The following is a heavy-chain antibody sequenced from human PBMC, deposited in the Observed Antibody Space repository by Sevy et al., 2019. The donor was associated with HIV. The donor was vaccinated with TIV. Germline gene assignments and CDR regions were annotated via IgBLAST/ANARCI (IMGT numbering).Heavy chain of an antibody. V-gene: IGHV4-59*01. CDR1: GGSISSYY. D-gene: IGHD2-2*01. J-gene: IGHJ6*02. CDR2: IYYSGST. CDR3: ARELEPAAPMDV. Sequence: SETLSLTCTVSGGSISSYYWSWIRQPPGKGLEWIGYIYYSGSTNYNPSLKSPVTISVDTSKNQFSLKLSSVTAADTAVYYCARELEPAAPMDVWGQGTTVTVSS.